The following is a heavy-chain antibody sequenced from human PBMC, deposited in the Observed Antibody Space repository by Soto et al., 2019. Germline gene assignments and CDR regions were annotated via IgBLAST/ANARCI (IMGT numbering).Heavy chain of an antibody. Sequence: ASVKVSFRASGYTFTSYGISWVRQAPGQGLEWMGWISAYNGNTKYAQKLQGRVTMTTDTSTSTAYMELRSLRSDDTAVYYCARDRALARIAAHLGYYYYGMDVWGQGTTVTVSS. CDR2: ISAYNGNT. CDR3: ARDRALARIAAHLGYYYYGMDV. D-gene: IGHD6-6*01. V-gene: IGHV1-18*04. J-gene: IGHJ6*02. CDR1: GYTFTSYG.